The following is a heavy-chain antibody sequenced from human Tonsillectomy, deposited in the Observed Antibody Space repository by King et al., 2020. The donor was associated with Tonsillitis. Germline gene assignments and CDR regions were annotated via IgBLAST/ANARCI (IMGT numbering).Heavy chain of an antibody. V-gene: IGHV3-30-3*01. CDR2: ISYVGSNK. CDR1: GFTFSRYA. J-gene: IGHJ6*02. Sequence: VQLVESGGGVVQPGRSLRLSCAASGFTFSRYAMHWVRPSPGKGLEWVAVISYVGSNKYPADSVKGRFTISRDNSKNTLYLQMNSLRAEDTAVYYCARDVGATRGYYYYGMDVWGQGTTVTVSS. CDR3: ARDVGATRGYYYYGMDV. D-gene: IGHD1-26*01.